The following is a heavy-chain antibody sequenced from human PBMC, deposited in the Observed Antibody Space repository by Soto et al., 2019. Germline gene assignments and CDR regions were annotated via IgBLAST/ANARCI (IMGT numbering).Heavy chain of an antibody. CDR2: VYWDDTK. Sequence: QITLRGSGPTLVKPTQPLTLTCTSSGFSLSTRGVGVGWIRQPPGKALEWLAVVYWDDTKHYSPSLKSRLTITTDTSKNQVVLTMTNMDPVDTATYFCARKGYGDYPLDYWGQGTLVTVSS. CDR3: ARKGYGDYPLDY. V-gene: IGHV2-5*02. CDR1: GFSLSTRGVG. D-gene: IGHD4-17*01. J-gene: IGHJ4*02.